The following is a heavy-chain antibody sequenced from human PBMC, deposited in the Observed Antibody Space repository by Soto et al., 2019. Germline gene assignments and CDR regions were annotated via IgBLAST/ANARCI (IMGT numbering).Heavy chain of an antibody. CDR1: GYTFTSYG. J-gene: IGHJ5*02. D-gene: IGHD5-12*01. CDR3: ARDLYSGYVYNWFDP. CDR2: ISAYNGNT. V-gene: IGHV1-18*01. Sequence: ASVKVSCKASGYTFTSYGISWVRQAPGQGPEWMGWISAYNGNTNYAQKLQGRVTMTTDTSTSTAYMELRSLRSDDTAVYYCARDLYSGYVYNWFDPWGQGTLVTVSS.